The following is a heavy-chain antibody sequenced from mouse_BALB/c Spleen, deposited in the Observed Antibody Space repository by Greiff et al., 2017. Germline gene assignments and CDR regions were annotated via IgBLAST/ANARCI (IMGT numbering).Heavy chain of an antibody. CDR1: GYTFTSYW. CDR2: IDPSDSYT. V-gene: IGHV1-69*02. CDR3: ARCYGSSWFAY. J-gene: IGHJ3*01. D-gene: IGHD2-1*01. Sequence: QVQLKQPGAELVKPGASVKLSCKASGYTFTSYWMHWVKQSPGQGLEWIGEIDPSDSYTNYNQKFKGKATLTVDKSSSTAYMQLSSLTSEDSAVYYCARCYGSSWFAYWGQGTLVTVSA.